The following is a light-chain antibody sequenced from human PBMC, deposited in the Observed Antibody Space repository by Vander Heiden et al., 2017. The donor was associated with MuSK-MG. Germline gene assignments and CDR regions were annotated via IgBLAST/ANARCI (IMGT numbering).Light chain of an antibody. CDR2: AAS. Sequence: DIQMTQSPSSLSASVGDSVTITCRASQSISSYLNWYQQKPVKAPNLLIYAASSLQSGVPSRFSCSGSGTDFTLTIISLQPEDFATYYCQQSSSTPLTFGGGTKVEIK. CDR1: QSISSY. V-gene: IGKV1-39*01. CDR3: QQSSSTPLT. J-gene: IGKJ4*01.